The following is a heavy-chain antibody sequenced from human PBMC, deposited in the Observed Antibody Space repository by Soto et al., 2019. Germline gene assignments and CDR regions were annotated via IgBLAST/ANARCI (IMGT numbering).Heavy chain of an antibody. V-gene: IGHV4-31*03. D-gene: IGHD3-3*01. CDR3: ARDVTDFWSGHEGMDV. Sequence: SETLSLTCTVSGGSISNGGYYWTWIRQHPGKGLEWIGYIYYSGSTYYNPSLKSRVTISVDTSKNQFSLKLTSVTAADTAVYYCARDVTDFWSGHEGMDVWGQGTTVTVSS. CDR1: GGSISNGGYY. CDR2: IYYSGST. J-gene: IGHJ6*02.